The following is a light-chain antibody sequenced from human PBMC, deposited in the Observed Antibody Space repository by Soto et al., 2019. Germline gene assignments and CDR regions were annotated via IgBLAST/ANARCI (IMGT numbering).Light chain of an antibody. Sequence: QSVLTQPPSASGTPGQRVSISCSGSTSNIGRNDVNWYQQLPGTAPKLLIYGNNQRPSGVPERFSGSKSGTSASLAISGLQSEDEADYYCATWDSSLNAPVFGRGTKLTVL. V-gene: IGLV1-44*01. J-gene: IGLJ2*01. CDR3: ATWDSSLNAPV. CDR1: TSNIGRND. CDR2: GNN.